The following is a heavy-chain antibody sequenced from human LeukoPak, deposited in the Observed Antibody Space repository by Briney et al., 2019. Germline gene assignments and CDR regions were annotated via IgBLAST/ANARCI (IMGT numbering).Heavy chain of an antibody. CDR2: INPDSGGT. J-gene: IGHJ4*02. D-gene: IGHD6-13*01. Sequence: GASVKVSCKAFGYTFTGYYIHWVRQAPGQGLEWLGWINPDSGGTNYAQKFQGRVTVTRDTSISTAYTDLSSLRSDDTAVYYCARDIASTSDGSDYWGQGTLVTVSS. CDR3: ARDIASTSDGSDY. CDR1: GYTFTGYY. V-gene: IGHV1-2*02.